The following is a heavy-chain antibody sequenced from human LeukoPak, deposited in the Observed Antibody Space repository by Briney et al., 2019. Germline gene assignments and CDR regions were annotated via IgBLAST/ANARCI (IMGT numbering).Heavy chain of an antibody. Sequence: PGGSLTLSCAASGFTFSSYAMSWGCHPPGTGLGLVSAISGRGGSTQSADSVKGRFAISRDKSKNPLYLQMNSRRGEDTAVYCCAKDGPDDSSGYYPRDWGQGTLVTVSS. V-gene: IGHV3-23*01. CDR2: ISGRGGST. CDR3: AKDGPDDSSGYYPRD. J-gene: IGHJ4*02. CDR1: GFTFSSYA. D-gene: IGHD3-22*01.